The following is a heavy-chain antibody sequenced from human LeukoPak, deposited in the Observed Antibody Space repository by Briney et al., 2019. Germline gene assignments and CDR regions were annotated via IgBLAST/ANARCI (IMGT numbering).Heavy chain of an antibody. J-gene: IGHJ5*02. CDR2: IIPIFGTA. D-gene: IGHD3-22*01. CDR3: ARVAKSDYDIGLSWFDP. CDR1: GYSFTRHY. Sequence: SVKVSCKASGYSFTRHYLHWVRQAPGQGLEWMGGIIPIFGTANYAQKFQGRVTITSDESTSTAYMELSSLRSEDTAVYYCARVAKSDYDIGLSWFDPWGQGTLVTVSS. V-gene: IGHV1-69*13.